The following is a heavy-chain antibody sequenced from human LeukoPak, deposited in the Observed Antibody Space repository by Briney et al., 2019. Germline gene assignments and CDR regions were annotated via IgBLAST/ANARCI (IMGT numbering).Heavy chain of an antibody. CDR2: IKEDGSEK. V-gene: IGHV3-7*05. D-gene: IGHD4-17*01. Sequence: GGSLRLSCAASGFTFSNFWMSWVRQAPGRGLEWVASIKEDGSEKYYVDSVKGRFTISRDNAKDSPYLQINSLRAEDTAMYYCARFPTGFDYWGQGTLVTVSS. CDR3: ARFPTGFDY. J-gene: IGHJ4*02. CDR1: GFTFSNFW.